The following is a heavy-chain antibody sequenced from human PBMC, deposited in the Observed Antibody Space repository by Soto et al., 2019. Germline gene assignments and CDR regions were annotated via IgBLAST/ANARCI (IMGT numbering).Heavy chain of an antibody. V-gene: IGHV3-23*01. D-gene: IGHD6-19*01. J-gene: IGHJ4*02. Sequence: WGSLRLSCAASGFTFSTSSMNWVRQAPGKGLEWVSFITSSGDTPSYADSVKGRFTISRDNSRNTLYLQMNSLRAGDSAKYYCAKEGTSGLYYFDYWGPGTLVTVSS. CDR2: ITSSGDTP. CDR1: GFTFSTSS. CDR3: AKEGTSGLYYFDY.